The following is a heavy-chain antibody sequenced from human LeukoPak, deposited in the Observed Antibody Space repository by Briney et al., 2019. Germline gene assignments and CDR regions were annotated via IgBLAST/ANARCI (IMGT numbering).Heavy chain of an antibody. CDR2: ISGSGGTT. D-gene: IGHD6-19*01. CDR1: GFSFGSYA. CDR3: AKDRGSDWYNLAFDY. V-gene: IGHV3-23*01. Sequence: GGSLRLSCAASGFSFGSYAMIWVRQAPGKGLEWVSAISGSGGTTHYADSVKGRFSISRDNSKNTLYLQMNSLRAEDTAVYYCAKDRGSDWYNLAFDYWGQGTLVTVSS. J-gene: IGHJ4*02.